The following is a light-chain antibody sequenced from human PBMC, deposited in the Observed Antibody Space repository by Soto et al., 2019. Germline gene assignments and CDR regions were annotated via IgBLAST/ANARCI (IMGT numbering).Light chain of an antibody. CDR1: QGISNY. V-gene: IGKV1-27*01. Sequence: DIQMTQSPSSLSASVGDRVTITCRASQGISNYLAWYQQKPGKVPTLLIYAASTLQSGVPSRFSGSGSGTDFTLTISSLQPEDVATYSCQKYNSALFTFGPGTKVDIK. CDR3: QKYNSALFT. J-gene: IGKJ3*01. CDR2: AAS.